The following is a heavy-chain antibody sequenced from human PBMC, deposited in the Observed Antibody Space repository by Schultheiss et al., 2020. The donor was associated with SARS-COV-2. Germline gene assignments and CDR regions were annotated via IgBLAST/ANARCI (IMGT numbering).Heavy chain of an antibody. Sequence: SQTLSLTCAVYGGSFSGYYWSWIRQPPGKGLEWIGEINHSGSTYYNPSLKSRVTISVDTSKNQFSLKLSSVTAADTAVYYCARHVSSGWPVLNYWGQGTLVTVSS. J-gene: IGHJ4*02. CDR2: INHSGST. CDR1: GGSFSGYY. CDR3: ARHVSSGWPVLNY. D-gene: IGHD6-19*01. V-gene: IGHV4-34*01.